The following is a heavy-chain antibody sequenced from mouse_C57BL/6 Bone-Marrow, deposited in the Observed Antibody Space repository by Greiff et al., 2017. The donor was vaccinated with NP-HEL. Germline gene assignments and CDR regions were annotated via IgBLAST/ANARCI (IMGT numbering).Heavy chain of an antibody. CDR2: IYPGSGST. D-gene: IGHD1-1*01. V-gene: IGHV1-55*01. CDR3: AVPDYYGSSSAY. J-gene: IGHJ3*01. Sequence: QVQLQQPRAELVKPGASVKMSCKASGYTFTSYWITWVKQRPGQGLEWIGDIYPGSGSTNYNEKFKSKATLTVDTSSSTAYMQLSSLTSEDSAVYYCAVPDYYGSSSAYWGQGTLVTVSA. CDR1: GYTFTSYW.